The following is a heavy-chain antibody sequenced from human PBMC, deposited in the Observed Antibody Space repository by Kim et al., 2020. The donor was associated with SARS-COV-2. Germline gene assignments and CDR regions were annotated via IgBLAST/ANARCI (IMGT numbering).Heavy chain of an antibody. Sequence: GGSLRLSCAASGFTFSSYGMHWVRQAPGKGLEWVGVIWYDGSNKYYADSVKGRFTISRDNSKNTLYPQMHSLRAEDTAADYCARDGRFLEWSYIDYWGQG. CDR3: ARDGRFLEWSYIDY. CDR2: IWYDGSNK. CDR1: GFTFSSYG. J-gene: IGHJ4*02. V-gene: IGHV3-33*01. D-gene: IGHD3-3*01.